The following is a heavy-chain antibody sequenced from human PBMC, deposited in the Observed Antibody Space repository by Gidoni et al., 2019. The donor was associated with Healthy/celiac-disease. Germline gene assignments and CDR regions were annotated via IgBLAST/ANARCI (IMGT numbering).Heavy chain of an antibody. CDR1: GFTVSSNY. J-gene: IGHJ3*02. CDR3: ASDKGYSYGSGAFDI. Sequence: EVQLVESVGGLIQPGGSLRLSCAASGFTVSSNYMSWVRQAPGKGLEWVSVIYSGGSTYYADSVKGRFTISRDNSKNTLYLQMNSLRAEDTAVYYCASDKGYSYGSGAFDIWGQGTMVTVSS. D-gene: IGHD5-18*01. CDR2: IYSGGST. V-gene: IGHV3-53*01.